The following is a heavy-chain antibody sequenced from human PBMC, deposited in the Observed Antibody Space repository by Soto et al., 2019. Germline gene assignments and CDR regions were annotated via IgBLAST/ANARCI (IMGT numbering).Heavy chain of an antibody. J-gene: IGHJ6*03. CDR1: GFTFSSYD. Sequence: GGSLRLSCAASGFTFSSYDMHWVRQATGKGLEWVSAIGTAGDTYYPGSVKGRFTISRENAKNSLYLQMNSLRAGDTAVYYCARGGLGCYDYGDTLDESRGCGYYYYYYMDVWGKGTTVTVSS. CDR2: IGTAGDT. V-gene: IGHV3-13*01. D-gene: IGHD4-17*01. CDR3: ARGGLGCYDYGDTLDESRGCGYYYYYYMDV.